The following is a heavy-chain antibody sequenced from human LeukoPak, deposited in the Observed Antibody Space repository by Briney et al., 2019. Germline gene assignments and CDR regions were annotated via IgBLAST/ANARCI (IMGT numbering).Heavy chain of an antibody. V-gene: IGHV3-23*01. D-gene: IGHD2-15*01. CDR1: GFSFSSYA. CDR3: YPFDY. CDR2: MSSSDDGR. Sequence: PGGSLRLSCATSGFSFSSYAMSWVRQAPGKGLEWVSAMSSSDDGRYYAASVRGRFTISRDTSRSTLYLYCAKAPVTSCRGAFCYPFDYWGQGTLVTVSS. J-gene: IGHJ4*02.